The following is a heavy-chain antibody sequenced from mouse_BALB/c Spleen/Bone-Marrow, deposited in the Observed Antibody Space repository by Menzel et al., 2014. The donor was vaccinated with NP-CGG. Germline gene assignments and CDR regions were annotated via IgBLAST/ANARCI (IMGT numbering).Heavy chain of an antibody. CDR1: GFTFSDFY. Sequence: DVMLVESGGGLVQPGDSLRLSCAPSGFTFSDFYMEWVRQPPGKRLEWIAASRNKAKYYTTEYSASVKGRFIVSRDTSQSVLYLQMNALRAEGTAIYYCARDVGYGNYFVYWGQGTLVTVSA. J-gene: IGHJ3*01. CDR2: SRNKAKYYTT. D-gene: IGHD2-10*02. V-gene: IGHV7-1*02. CDR3: ARDVGYGNYFVY.